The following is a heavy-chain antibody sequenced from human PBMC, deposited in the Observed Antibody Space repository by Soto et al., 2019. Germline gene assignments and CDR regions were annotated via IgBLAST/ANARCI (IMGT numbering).Heavy chain of an antibody. V-gene: IGHV1-69*01. J-gene: IGHJ6*02. Sequence: GAPVKVSCKAAGCSFSSYAIGWGRQAPGQGLEWMGGIIAIFGTANYAQKFQCRVTITADESTSTAYMELSSLRSEDTAVYYCARAPIQVRNYPYYSYGLDVWGQRPTVTLPS. D-gene: IGHD4-4*01. CDR1: GCSFSSYA. CDR2: IIAIFGTA. CDR3: ARAPIQVRNYPYYSYGLDV.